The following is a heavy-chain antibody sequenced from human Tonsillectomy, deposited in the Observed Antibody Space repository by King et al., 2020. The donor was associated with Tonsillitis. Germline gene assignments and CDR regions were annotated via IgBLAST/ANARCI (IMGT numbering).Heavy chain of an antibody. CDR1: GFAFSSYA. Sequence: VQLVESGGAWVQPGGSLRLSCAASGFAFSSYAMSWVRQAPGKGPEWVSAITDSGSKTYYPDSVAGRLTISRENSKKMRYLQMNSLRAEDTAIYYFAGGSWGVGPYYGMDVWGRGTTVTVSS. J-gene: IGHJ6*02. D-gene: IGHD1-26*01. CDR2: ITDSGSKT. CDR3: AGGSWGVGPYYGMDV. V-gene: IGHV3-23*04.